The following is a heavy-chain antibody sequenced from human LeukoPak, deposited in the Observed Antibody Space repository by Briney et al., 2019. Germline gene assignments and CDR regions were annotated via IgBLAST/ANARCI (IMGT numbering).Heavy chain of an antibody. V-gene: IGHV3-30*04. Sequence: GGSLRLSCAASGFTFSSYAMHWVRQAPGKGLEWVAVISYDGSNKYYAVSVKGRFTISRDNSKNTLYLQMNSLRAEDTAVYYCVIAAAEVDYWGQGTLVTVSS. CDR1: GFTFSSYA. CDR3: VIAAAEVDY. J-gene: IGHJ4*02. D-gene: IGHD6-13*01. CDR2: ISYDGSNK.